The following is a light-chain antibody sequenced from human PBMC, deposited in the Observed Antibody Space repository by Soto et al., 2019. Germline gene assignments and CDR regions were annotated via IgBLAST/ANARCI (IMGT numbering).Light chain of an antibody. Sequence: QSVLTQPASVSGSPGQSITISCTGSSSDVGGYNFVSWYQQHPGKAPRLMVYGVTDRPSGVSNRFSGSKSGYTASLTISGLQAEDEADYYCSSYTSSGTLVFGTGTKVTVL. V-gene: IGLV2-14*01. CDR3: SSYTSSGTLV. J-gene: IGLJ1*01. CDR1: SSDVGGYNF. CDR2: GVT.